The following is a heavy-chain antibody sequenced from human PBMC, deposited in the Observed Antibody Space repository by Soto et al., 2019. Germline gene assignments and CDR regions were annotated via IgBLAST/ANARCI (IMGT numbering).Heavy chain of an antibody. J-gene: IGHJ5*02. V-gene: IGHV4-59*01. D-gene: IGHD4-17*01. CDR2: IYYSGST. CDR3: ARDTVYGGMSFDP. CDR1: GGSISSYY. Sequence: ETLSLTCTVSGGSISSYYWSWIRQPPGKGLEWIGYIYYSGSTNYNPSLKSRVTISVDTSKNQFSLKLSSVTAADTAVYYCARDTVYGGMSFDPWGQGTLVTVSS.